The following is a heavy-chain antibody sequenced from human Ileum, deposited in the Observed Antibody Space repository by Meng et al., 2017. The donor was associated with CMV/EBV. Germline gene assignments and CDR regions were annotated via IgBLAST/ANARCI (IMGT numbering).Heavy chain of an antibody. V-gene: IGHV1-69*05. CDR3: ARGHSDSSGWYNFDH. Sequence: SGGTFSSYAISWVRQAPGQGLEWMGGIIPIFGTANYAQKFQGRVTITTDESTSTAYMELSSLRSEDTAVYYCARGHSDSSGWYNFDHWGQGTLVTVSS. CDR2: IIPIFGTA. CDR1: GGTFSSYA. D-gene: IGHD6-19*01. J-gene: IGHJ4*02.